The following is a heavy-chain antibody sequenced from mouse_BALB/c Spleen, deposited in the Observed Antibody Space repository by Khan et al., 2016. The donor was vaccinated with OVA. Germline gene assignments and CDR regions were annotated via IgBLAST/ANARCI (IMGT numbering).Heavy chain of an antibody. J-gene: IGHJ4*01. CDR3: ARQPYYHYYVMDY. V-gene: IGHV2-6-1*01. Sequence: VKLEVSGPGLVAPSQSLSITCTISGFSLSSYGIHWVRQPPGQGLEWLVVIWSDGSTTYNSTLKSRLSITKDNSKSQVFLKMNSLQTDDTAIYYCARQPYYHYYVMDYWGQGTSITVSS. D-gene: IGHD2-10*01. CDR2: IWSDGST. CDR1: GFSLSSYG.